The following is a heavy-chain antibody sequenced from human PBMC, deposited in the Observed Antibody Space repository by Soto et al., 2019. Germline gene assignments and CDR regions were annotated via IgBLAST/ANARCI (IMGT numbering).Heavy chain of an antibody. V-gene: IGHV3-48*03. D-gene: IGHD3-22*01. CDR3: TRNYIIYYDGSRAHYS. Sequence: GGSLRLSCVASGFTSSSFEMTWVSQAPGKGLAWNSYISRGAKTTYYADTVNAQFPITSHNAQNSLHLHRCSLRAQDASVSTYTRNYIIYYDGSRAHYSWGRGTLVTVSS. CDR1: GFTSSSFE. J-gene: IGHJ5*02. CDR2: ISRGAKTT.